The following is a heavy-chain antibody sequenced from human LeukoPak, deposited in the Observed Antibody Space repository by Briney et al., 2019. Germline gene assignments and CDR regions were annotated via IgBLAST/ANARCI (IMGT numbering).Heavy chain of an antibody. D-gene: IGHD4-17*01. CDR1: GFTFSDYY. CDR2: ISSSGSTI. V-gene: IGHV3-11*04. CDR3: ARDANGDYGYWFDP. J-gene: IGHJ5*02. Sequence: GGSLRLSCAASGFTFSDYYMSWVRQAPGKGLEWVSYISSSGSTIYYADSVKGRFTISRDNAKNSLYLQMNSLRAEDTAVYYCARDANGDYGYWFDPWGQGTLVTVSS.